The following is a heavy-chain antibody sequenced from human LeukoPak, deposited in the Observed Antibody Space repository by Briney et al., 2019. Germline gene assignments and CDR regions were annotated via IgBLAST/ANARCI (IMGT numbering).Heavy chain of an antibody. V-gene: IGHV3-21*01. CDR3: ARSVEGAFDF. D-gene: IGHD6-19*01. J-gene: IGHJ4*02. CDR1: GFTFSSYS. Sequence: GGSLRLSCAASGFTFSSYSMNRVRQAPGKGLEWVSSISSSSSYIYYADSVKGRFTISRDNAMNSLHLQMNSLRDEDTAMYYCARSVEGAFDFWGQGTLVTVSS. CDR2: ISSSSSYI.